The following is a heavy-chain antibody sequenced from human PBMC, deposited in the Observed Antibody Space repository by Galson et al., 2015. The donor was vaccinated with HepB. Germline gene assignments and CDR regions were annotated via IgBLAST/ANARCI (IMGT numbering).Heavy chain of an antibody. CDR1: SFSGYY. CDR2: IDHSGST. CDR3: ARGGGYCSGGSCYPFGY. V-gene: IGHV4-34*01. Sequence: SFSGYYWSWIRQPPGKGLEWIGEIDHSGSTNYNPSLKSRVTISVDTSKNQFSLKLSSVTAADTAVYYCARGGGYCSGGSCYPFGYWGQGTLVTVSS. J-gene: IGHJ4*02. D-gene: IGHD2-15*01.